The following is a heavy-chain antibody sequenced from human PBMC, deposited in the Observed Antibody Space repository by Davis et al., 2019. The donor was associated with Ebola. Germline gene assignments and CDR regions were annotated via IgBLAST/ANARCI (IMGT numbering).Heavy chain of an antibody. CDR3: ARESLEAAADAFDI. V-gene: IGHV4-59*01. D-gene: IGHD6-25*01. J-gene: IGHJ3*02. CDR1: GASISSYY. CDR2: IYYSGST. Sequence: MPSETLSLTCSVSGASISSYYWSWIRQPPGKGLEWIGYIYYSGSTNYNPSLKSRVTISVDTSKNHFSLKLNSVTAADTAMYYCARESLEAAADAFDIWGQGTMVTVSS.